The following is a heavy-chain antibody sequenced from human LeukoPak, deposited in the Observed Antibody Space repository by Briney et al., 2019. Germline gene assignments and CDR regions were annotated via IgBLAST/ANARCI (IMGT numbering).Heavy chain of an antibody. D-gene: IGHD4-11*01. V-gene: IGHV3-15*01. CDR2: IKSKTDGGTT. CDR3: ANPSTVSYRDDY. J-gene: IGHJ4*02. Sequence: PGGSLRLSCAASGFTFSNAWMSWVRQAPGKGLEWVGRIKSKTDGGTTDYAAPVKGRFTISRDDSKNTLYLQMNSLRAEDTAVYYCANPSTVSYRDDYWGQGTLVTVSS. CDR1: GFTFSNAW.